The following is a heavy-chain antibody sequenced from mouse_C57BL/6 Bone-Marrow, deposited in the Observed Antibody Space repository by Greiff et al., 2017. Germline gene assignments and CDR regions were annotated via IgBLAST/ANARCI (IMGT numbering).Heavy chain of an antibody. J-gene: IGHJ2*01. V-gene: IGHV14-4*01. D-gene: IGHD1-1*01. CDR2: IDPENGDT. CDR3: TIITTVVRVFDY. Sequence: VQLQQSGAELVRPGASVKLSCTAAGFNIKDDYMHWVKQRPEQGLEWIGWIDPENGDTEYASKFQGKATITADTSSNTAYLQLSSLTSEDTAVYYCTIITTVVRVFDYWGQGTTLTVSS. CDR1: GFNIKDDY.